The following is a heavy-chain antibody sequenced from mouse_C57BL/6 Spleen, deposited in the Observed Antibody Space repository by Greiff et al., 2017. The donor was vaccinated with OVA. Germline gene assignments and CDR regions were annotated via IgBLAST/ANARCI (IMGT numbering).Heavy chain of an antibody. CDR3: ARRGDYGSSLDY. D-gene: IGHD1-1*01. Sequence: VQLQQPGAELVKPGASVKMSCKASGYTFTSYWITWVKQRPGQGLEWIGDIYPGSGSTNYNEKFKSKATLTVDTSSSTAYMQLSSLTSEDSAVYYCARRGDYGSSLDYWGQGTTLTVSS. CDR2: IYPGSGST. J-gene: IGHJ2*01. CDR1: GYTFTSYW. V-gene: IGHV1-55*01.